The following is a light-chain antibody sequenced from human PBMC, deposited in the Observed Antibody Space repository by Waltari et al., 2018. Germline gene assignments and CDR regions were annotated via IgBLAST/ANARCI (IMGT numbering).Light chain of an antibody. J-gene: IGLJ3*02. CDR1: SSDVGGYNY. CDR2: DIN. CDR3: CSYVGSNIYWV. V-gene: IGLV2-11*01. Sequence: QSALTQPRSVSGSPGQSVTISCTGTSSDVGGYNYVSWYQQHPDKAPKLIIYDINKRPSGVPDRFSGSKPGNTASLTISGLQAEDEADYYCCSYVGSNIYWVFGGGTKLTVL.